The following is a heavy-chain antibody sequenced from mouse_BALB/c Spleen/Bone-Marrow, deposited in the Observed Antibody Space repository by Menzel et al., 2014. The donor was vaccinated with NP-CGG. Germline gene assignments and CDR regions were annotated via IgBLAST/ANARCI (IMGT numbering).Heavy chain of an antibody. CDR2: IYPGNVNT. CDR3: AGLLRGDYAMDY. D-gene: IGHD2-3*01. J-gene: IGHJ4*01. CDR1: GYTFTSYY. V-gene: IGHV1S56*01. Sequence: QVQLQQSGPELVKPGASVRISCKASGYTFTSYYIHWVKQRPGQGLEWIGWIYPGNVNTKYNEKFKGKATLTADKSSSTAYMQLSSLTSEDSVVYFCAGLLRGDYAMDYWGQGTSVTVSS.